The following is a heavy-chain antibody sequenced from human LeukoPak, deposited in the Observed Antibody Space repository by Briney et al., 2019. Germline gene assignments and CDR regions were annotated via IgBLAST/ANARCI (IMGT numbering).Heavy chain of an antibody. J-gene: IGHJ6*03. CDR3: ARVPVVPAAANRRRNYYYYYMDV. V-gene: IGHV1-24*01. CDR1: GDTLTDLP. Sequence: GASLKVSCKVSGDTLTDLPMHWVRQGPGKGLEWMGGLDPENGETIYAQNFQGRVSMNRNTSISTAYMELCSLRSEDTAVYYCARVPVVPAAANRRRNYYYYYMDVWGKGTTVTVSS. D-gene: IGHD2-2*01. CDR2: LDPENGET.